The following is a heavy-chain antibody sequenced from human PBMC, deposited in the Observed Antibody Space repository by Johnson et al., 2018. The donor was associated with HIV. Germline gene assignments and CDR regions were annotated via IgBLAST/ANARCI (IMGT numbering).Heavy chain of an antibody. CDR1: GFTFSSYG. V-gene: IGHV3-33*01. D-gene: IGHD7-27*01. J-gene: IGHJ3*02. CDR2: IWYDGSIK. Sequence: QVQLVESGGGVVQPGRSLRLSCVVSGFTFSSYGMHWVRQAPGKGLEGVAVIWYDGSIKYYANSVKARFTISRDNAKNTLYLQMNILRAGDTAVYYCARPNNWGSSSDAFDIWGQGTMVTVSS. CDR3: ARPNNWGSSSDAFDI.